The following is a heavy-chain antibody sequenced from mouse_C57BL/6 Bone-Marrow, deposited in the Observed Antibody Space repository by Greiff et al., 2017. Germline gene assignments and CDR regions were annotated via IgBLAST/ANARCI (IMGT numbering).Heavy chain of an antibody. V-gene: IGHV1-55*01. CDR2: IYPGSGST. D-gene: IGHD1-1*01. CDR1: GYTFTSYW. CDR3: GLLPPWYFDV. J-gene: IGHJ1*03. Sequence: QVQLQQPGAELVKPGASVKMSCKASGYTFTSYWITWVKQRPGQGLEWIGDIYPGSGSTKYNEKFKDKATLTVDTSSSTAYMQLSSLTSEDSAVYYCGLLPPWYFDVWGTGTTVTVSS.